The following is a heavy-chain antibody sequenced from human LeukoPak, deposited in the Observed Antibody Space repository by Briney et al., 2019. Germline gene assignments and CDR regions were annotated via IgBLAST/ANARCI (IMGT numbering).Heavy chain of an antibody. CDR2: ISSSSSTI. CDR3: ARIQRFGGTHSIYYYYGMDV. Sequence: GGSLRLSCAASGFTFSSYSMNWVRQAPGKGLEWVSYISSSSSTIYYADSVKGRFTISRDNAKNSLYLQMNSLRAEDTAVYYCARIQRFGGTHSIYYYYGMDVWGQGTTVTVSS. CDR1: GFTFSSYS. V-gene: IGHV3-48*01. D-gene: IGHD3-10*01. J-gene: IGHJ6*02.